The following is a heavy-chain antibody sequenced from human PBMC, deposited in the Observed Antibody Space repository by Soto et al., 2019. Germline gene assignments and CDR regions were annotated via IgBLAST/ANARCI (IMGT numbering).Heavy chain of an antibody. CDR2: ISWSSDSI. CDR1: GFTFDDYA. V-gene: IGHV3-9*01. CDR3: IKDYGDGKNGDAFDS. J-gene: IGHJ3*02. D-gene: IGHD4-17*01. Sequence: EVRLVESGGDWVQPGRSLRLSCVGSGFTFDDYAMHWVRQVPGKGLEWVSGISWSSDSIHYVGSVRGRFTISRDNAKNSLFLQMNSLRTEDTALYYCIKDYGDGKNGDAFDSWGHGTMVNVSS.